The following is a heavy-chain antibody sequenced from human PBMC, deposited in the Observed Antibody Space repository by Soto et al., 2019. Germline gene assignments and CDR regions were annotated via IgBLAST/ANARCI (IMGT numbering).Heavy chain of an antibody. J-gene: IGHJ6*02. CDR3: ARGAGSGYYYYYGMDV. CDR1: GYTFTSYG. V-gene: IGHV1-18*01. CDR2: ISAYNGNT. Sequence: QVQLVQSGAEVKKPGASVKVSCKASGYTFTSYGISWVRQAPGQGLEWMGWISAYNGNTNYAQKLQGRVTMTTDTSTRTAYMELRSLRSDDTAVYYCARGAGSGYYYYYGMDVWGQGTTVTVSS.